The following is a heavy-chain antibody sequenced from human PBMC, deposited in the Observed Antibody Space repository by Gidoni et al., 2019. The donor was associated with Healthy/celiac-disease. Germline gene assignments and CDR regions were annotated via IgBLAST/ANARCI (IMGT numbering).Heavy chain of an antibody. CDR3: ARGAYDRMD. V-gene: IGHV3-48*01. CDR2: ISSSSSTI. Sequence: EVQLVESGGGLVQPGGSLRLSCAASGFTFSSYSMNWVRQAPGKGLECVSYISSSSSTIYYADSVKCRFTISRDNAKNSLYLQMNSLRAEDTAVYYCARGAYDRMDWGQGTLVTVSS. CDR1: GFTFSSYS. J-gene: IGHJ4*02. D-gene: IGHD3-22*01.